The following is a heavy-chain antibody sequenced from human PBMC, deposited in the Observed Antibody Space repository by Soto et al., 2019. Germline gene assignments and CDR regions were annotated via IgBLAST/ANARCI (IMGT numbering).Heavy chain of an antibody. CDR3: ARDQVDTAMVYYYYGMDV. J-gene: IGHJ6*02. Sequence: QTLSLPCALPGDSVSSNSSAWNWIRQYPSRGLGWLGRTYYRSKWDNDYAVSVKSRIIINPATSKNQFSLQLKSVTPEDTAVYYCARDQVDTAMVYYYYGMDVWGQGTTVTVSS. V-gene: IGHV6-1*01. CDR2: TYYRSKWDN. CDR1: GDSVSSNSSA. D-gene: IGHD5-18*01.